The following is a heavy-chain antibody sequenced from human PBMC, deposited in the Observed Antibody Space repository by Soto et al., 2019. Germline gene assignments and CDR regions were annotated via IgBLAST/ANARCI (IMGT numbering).Heavy chain of an antibody. CDR2: IIPIFGTA. V-gene: IGHV1-69*13. CDR3: ARGYCSGGSCYSFYAFDI. CDR1: GGTFSSYT. D-gene: IGHD2-15*01. Sequence: VASVKVSCKASGGTFSSYTISWVRQAPGQGLEWMGGIIPIFGTANYAQKFQGRVTITADESTSTAYMELSSLRSEDTAVYYCARGYCSGGSCYSFYAFDIWGQGTMVTVSS. J-gene: IGHJ3*02.